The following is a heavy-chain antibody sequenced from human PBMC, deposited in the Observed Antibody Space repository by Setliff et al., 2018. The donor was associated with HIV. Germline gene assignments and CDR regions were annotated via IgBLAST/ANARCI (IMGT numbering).Heavy chain of an antibody. V-gene: IGHV4-4*08. CDR2: IYTSGST. CDR3: ARNDAFDI. J-gene: IGHJ3*02. CDR1: GGSISSYY. Sequence: SETLSLTCTVSGGSISSYYWSWIRQPPGKGLEWIGYIYTSGSTNYNPSLTSRVAIWMDTSKNQFSLRLTSVAAADTAVYYCARNDAFDIWGQGTLVTVSS.